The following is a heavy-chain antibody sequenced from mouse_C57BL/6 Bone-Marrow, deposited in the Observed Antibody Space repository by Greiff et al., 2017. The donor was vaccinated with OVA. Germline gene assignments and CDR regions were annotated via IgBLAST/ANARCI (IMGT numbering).Heavy chain of an antibody. V-gene: IGHV5-17*01. CDR1: GFTFSDYG. Sequence: DVQLVESGGGLVKPGGSLKLSCAASGFTFSDYGMHWVRQAPEKGLEWVAYISSGSSTNYYADTVKGRFTISRDNAKNTLFLQMTSLRSEDTAMYYCARINYWYFDVWGTGTTVTVSS. CDR2: ISSGSSTN. J-gene: IGHJ1*03. CDR3: ARINYWYFDV.